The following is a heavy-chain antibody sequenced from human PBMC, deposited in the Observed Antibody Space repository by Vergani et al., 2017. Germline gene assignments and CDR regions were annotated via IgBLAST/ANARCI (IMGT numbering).Heavy chain of an antibody. CDR1: GFSLSTSGMC. D-gene: IGHD3-10*01. Sequence: QGTLRESGPALGKPTQTLTLTRTFSGFSLSTSGMCVSWIRQHPGKALEWLARIDWEDAKYYSTSLKTRLTNSKDTTKNQVVLTMPNMDPVDTATYYCARTDYYGSGSRYYMDVWGKGTTVTVSS. CDR3: ARTDYYGSGSRYYMDV. CDR2: IDWEDAK. V-gene: IGHV2-70*15. J-gene: IGHJ6*03.